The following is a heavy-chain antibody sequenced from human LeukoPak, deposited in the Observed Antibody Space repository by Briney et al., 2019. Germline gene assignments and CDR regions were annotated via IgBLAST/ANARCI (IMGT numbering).Heavy chain of an antibody. D-gene: IGHD2-15*01. CDR1: GYTFTSYD. V-gene: IGHV1-8*03. Sequence: ASVKVSCKASGYTFTSYDINWVRQATGQGLEWMGWMNPNSGNTGYAQKFQGRVTITRNTSISTAYMELSSLRSEDTAVCYCARGSDCSGGSCYDYYYYYMDVWGKGTTVTVSS. J-gene: IGHJ6*03. CDR2: MNPNSGNT. CDR3: ARGSDCSGGSCYDYYYYYMDV.